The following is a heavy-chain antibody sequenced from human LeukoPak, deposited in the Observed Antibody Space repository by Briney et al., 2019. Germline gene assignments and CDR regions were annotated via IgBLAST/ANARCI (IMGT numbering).Heavy chain of an antibody. CDR3: ARDREQWLVLCYFDY. V-gene: IGHV3-30-3*01. D-gene: IGHD6-19*01. J-gene: IGHJ4*02. CDR2: ISYDGSNK. Sequence: PGGSLRLSCAASGFTFSSYAVHWVRQAPGKGLEWVSVISYDGSNKYYADSVKGRFTISRDNSKNTLYLQMNSLRAEDTAVYYCARDREQWLVLCYFDYWGQGTLVTVSS. CDR1: GFTFSSYA.